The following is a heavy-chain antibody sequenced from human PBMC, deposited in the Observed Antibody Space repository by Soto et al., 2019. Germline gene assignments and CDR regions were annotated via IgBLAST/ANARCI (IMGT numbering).Heavy chain of an antibody. CDR2: IHAGNGNT. Sequence: ASVKVSCKASGYTSTNYAIHWVRQAPGQRLEWMGWIHAGNGNTKYSQKFQGRVTITRDMSTSTAYMELSSLRSEDTAVYYCAANPHYYDSSGYYYYYGMDVWGQGTTVTVSS. V-gene: IGHV1-3*01. J-gene: IGHJ6*02. CDR3: AANPHYYDSSGYYYYYGMDV. D-gene: IGHD3-22*01. CDR1: GYTSTNYA.